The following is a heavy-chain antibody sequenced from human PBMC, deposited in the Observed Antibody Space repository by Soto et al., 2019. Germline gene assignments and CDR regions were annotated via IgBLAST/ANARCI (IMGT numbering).Heavy chain of an antibody. CDR3: ARSGAVIVASRLRPALYNWFDP. J-gene: IGHJ5*02. D-gene: IGHD3-22*01. V-gene: IGHV4-61*08. CDR1: GGSIISGDXY. Sequence: SETLSLTCTVSGGSIISGDXYWSXIXXXXGXXXXXXGEITHSGNTNYNPSLKSRVTLSVDTSKNQFSLKLSSVTAADTAVYYCARSGAVIVASRLRPALYNWFDPWGQGTLVTVS. CDR2: ITHSGNT.